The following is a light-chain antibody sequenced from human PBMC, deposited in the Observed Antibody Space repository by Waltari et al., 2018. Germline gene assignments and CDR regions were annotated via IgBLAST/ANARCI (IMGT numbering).Light chain of an antibody. CDR3: QNHERLPAV. CDR1: QSIGRY. V-gene: IGKV3-20*01. Sequence: EIVLTQSPGTLSLSPGERATLSCRASQSIGRYLIWYQQKPGQAPRLLIYGASTRAAGIPDRFSGSGSGTDFSLTISRLEPEDFAVYYCQNHERLPAVFGRGTKEEIK. CDR2: GAS. J-gene: IGKJ1*01.